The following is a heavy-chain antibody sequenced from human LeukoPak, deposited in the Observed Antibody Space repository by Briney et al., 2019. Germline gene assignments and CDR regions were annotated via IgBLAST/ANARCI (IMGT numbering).Heavy chain of an antibody. D-gene: IGHD2-2*01. CDR1: GFMFSHYA. CDR3: ASGGDQLLPFDY. Sequence: GGSLRLSCTASGFMFSHYAVTWVRQAPGRGLEWVSSISGSGVTPYYADSVKGRFTISRDNSRDNSKNTLYLQMSSLRAEDTALYYCASGGDQLLPFDYWGQGTLVTVSS. V-gene: IGHV3-23*01. CDR2: ISGSGVTP. J-gene: IGHJ4*02.